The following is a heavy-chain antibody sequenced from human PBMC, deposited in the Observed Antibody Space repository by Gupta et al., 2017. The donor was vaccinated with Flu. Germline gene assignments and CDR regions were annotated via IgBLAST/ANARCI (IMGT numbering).Heavy chain of an antibody. J-gene: IGHJ4*02. CDR3: ARGFRVWGSYRVSADFDY. V-gene: IGHV4-34*01. CDR2: ITLSGGT. D-gene: IGHD3-16*02. Sequence: FRQPPGKGLEWIGDITLSGGTNYNPSLKSRVTISVDTSKNQFSLRLSSVTAADTAVYYCARGFRVWGSYRVSADFDYWGQGTLVSVSS.